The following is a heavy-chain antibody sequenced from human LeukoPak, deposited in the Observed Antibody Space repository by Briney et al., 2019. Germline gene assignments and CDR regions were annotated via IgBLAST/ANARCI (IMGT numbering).Heavy chain of an antibody. J-gene: IGHJ5*02. CDR3: ARGQVVVVAATRYNWFDP. D-gene: IGHD2-15*01. CDR2: INHSGST. Sequence: SETLSLTCAVYGGSFSGYYWSWIRQPPGKGLEWIGEINHSGSTNYNPSLKSRVTISVDTSKNQFSLKLSSVTAADTAVYYCARGQVVVVAATRYNWFDPWGQGTLVTVSS. V-gene: IGHV4-34*01. CDR1: GGSFSGYY.